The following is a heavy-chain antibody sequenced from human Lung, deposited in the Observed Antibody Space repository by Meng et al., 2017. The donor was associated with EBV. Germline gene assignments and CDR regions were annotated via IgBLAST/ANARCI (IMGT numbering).Heavy chain of an antibody. CDR2: IYNSGST. CDR3: ARGQKGYFDL. V-gene: IGHV4-30-4*01. Sequence: HVQPQESGPGLVTPPQPLPLTCSVSGGSISSSNYYWSWIRQPPGKGLEWSGHIYNSGSTYYNPSLKSRITISVDTSKNQFSLKLSSVTAADTAVYYCARGQKGYFDLWGRGTLVTVSS. CDR1: GGSISSSNYY. J-gene: IGHJ2*01.